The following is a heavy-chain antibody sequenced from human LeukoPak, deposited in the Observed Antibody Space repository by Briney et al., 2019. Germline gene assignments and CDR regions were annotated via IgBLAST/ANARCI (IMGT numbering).Heavy chain of an antibody. CDR2: MYYSGST. V-gene: IGHV4-59*08. D-gene: IGHD4-17*01. Sequence: SETLSLTCTVSGGSINNYYWSWVRQPPGKGLELLGYMYYSGSTNSTPSLKSRVTISVDPSKNQFSLNLGSVTAADTAVYYCARGRGTTTVTTYYFDYWGQGTLVTVSS. J-gene: IGHJ4*02. CDR1: GGSINNYY. CDR3: ARGRGTTTVTTYYFDY.